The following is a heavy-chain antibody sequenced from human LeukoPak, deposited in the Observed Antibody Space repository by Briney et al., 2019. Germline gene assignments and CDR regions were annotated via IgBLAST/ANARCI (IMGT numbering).Heavy chain of an antibody. D-gene: IGHD3-9*01. CDR3: GYFDPPTGY. Sequence: GGSLRLSCAASGFTVSSNYMSWVRQAPGMGLEWVSVIFSGGTTYYADSVKGRFTISRDNSKNTLYLQVDSLRAEDTAVYYCGYFDPPTGYWGQGTLVTVSS. CDR2: IFSGGTT. V-gene: IGHV3-66*01. J-gene: IGHJ1*01. CDR1: GFTVSSNY.